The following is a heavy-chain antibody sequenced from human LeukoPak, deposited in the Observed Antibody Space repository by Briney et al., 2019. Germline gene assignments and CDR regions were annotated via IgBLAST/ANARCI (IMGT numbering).Heavy chain of an antibody. J-gene: IGHJ4*02. CDR3: TTDLGTYYHGSQRLIPIDY. D-gene: IGHD3-10*01. Sequence: GGSLRLSCVDSGFTFTNAWMSWVRQALGKGLEWIGRIKSKTDGETTNYAEPVRGRFTISRDDSKSAVYLQMNSLKIEDTAVYYCTTDLGTYYHGSQRLIPIDYWGQGTLVTVSS. CDR2: IKSKTDGETT. V-gene: IGHV3-15*01. CDR1: GFTFTNAW.